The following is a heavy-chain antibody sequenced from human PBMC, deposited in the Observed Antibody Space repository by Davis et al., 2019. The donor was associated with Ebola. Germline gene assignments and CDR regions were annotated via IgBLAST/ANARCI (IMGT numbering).Heavy chain of an antibody. CDR2: ISGSGGST. CDR1: GFTFSSYA. D-gene: IGHD4-11*01. J-gene: IGHJ6*02. V-gene: IGHV3-23*01. Sequence: GESLNISCAASGFTFSSYAMSWVRQAPGKGLEWVSAISGSGGSTYYADSVKGRFTISRDNSKNTLYLQMNSLRAEDTAVYYCAKERARTVTPNTYGMDVWGQGTTVTVSS. CDR3: AKERARTVTPNTYGMDV.